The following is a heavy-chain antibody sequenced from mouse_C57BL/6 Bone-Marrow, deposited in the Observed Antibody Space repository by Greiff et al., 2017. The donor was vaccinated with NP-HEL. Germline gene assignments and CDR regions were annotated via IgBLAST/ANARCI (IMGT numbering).Heavy chain of an antibody. J-gene: IGHJ4*01. CDR1: GYTFTSYG. Sequence: VQLQESGAELARPGASVKLSCKASGYTFTSYGISWVKQRTGQGLEWIGEIYPRSGNTYYNEKFKGKATLTADKSSSTAYMELRSLTSEDSAVYFCAREVQLTYAMDYWGQGTSVTVSS. CDR3: AREVQLTYAMDY. V-gene: IGHV1-81*01. CDR2: IYPRSGNT. D-gene: IGHD3-2*02.